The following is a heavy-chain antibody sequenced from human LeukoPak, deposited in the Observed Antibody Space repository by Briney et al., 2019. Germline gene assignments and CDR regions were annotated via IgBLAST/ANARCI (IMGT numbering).Heavy chain of an antibody. V-gene: IGHV3-66*01. Sequence: AGGSLRLSCAASGLTISNNYWHWVRQAPGKRPEWVSIIYANGDTLYAASVRGRFTFSRDNSKNTLYLQMNSPRAEDTAIYYCAHGDYPLTYWGQGTLVTVSS. CDR2: IYANGDT. CDR1: GLTISNNY. CDR3: AHGDYPLTY. J-gene: IGHJ4*02. D-gene: IGHD4-17*01.